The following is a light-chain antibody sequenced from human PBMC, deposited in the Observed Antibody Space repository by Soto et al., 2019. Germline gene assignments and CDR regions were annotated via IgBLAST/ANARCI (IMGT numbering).Light chain of an antibody. V-gene: IGLV2-14*03. CDR2: DVS. J-gene: IGLJ1*01. CDR1: SRDVGAYSF. Sequence: QSALTQPASVSGSRGQSITISCTGTSRDVGAYSFVSWYQQHPGKLPKLMIFDVSRRTSGVSDRFSGSKSGNTASLTISGLQAEDEGDYYCSSYTSSSTHVFGSGTKLTVL. CDR3: SSYTSSSTHV.